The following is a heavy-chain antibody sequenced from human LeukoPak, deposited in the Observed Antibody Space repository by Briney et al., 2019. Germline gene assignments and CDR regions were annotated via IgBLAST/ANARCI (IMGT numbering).Heavy chain of an antibody. J-gene: IGHJ6*02. CDR3: ARVLTGQLVRWDYHYGMDV. Sequence: ASVKVSCKASGYTFTSYAMHWVRQAPGQRLEWMGWINAGNGNTKYSQKFQGRVTITRDTSASTAYMELSSLRSEDTAVYYCARVLTGQLVRWDYHYGMDVWGQGTTVTVSS. CDR2: INAGNGNT. V-gene: IGHV1-3*01. D-gene: IGHD6-13*01. CDR1: GYTFTSYA.